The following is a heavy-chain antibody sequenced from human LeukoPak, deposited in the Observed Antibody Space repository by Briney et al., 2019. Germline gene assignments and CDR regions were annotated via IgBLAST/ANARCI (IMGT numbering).Heavy chain of an antibody. Sequence: ASVKVSCKVSGYTFTDYYMHWVQQAPGKGHEWMGLVDPEDGETIYAEKFQGRVTITADTSTDTAYMELSSLRSEDTAVYYCATGVLRFLEWYYYMDVWGKGTTVTVSS. D-gene: IGHD3-3*01. J-gene: IGHJ6*03. CDR1: GYTFTDYY. CDR3: ATGVLRFLEWYYYMDV. CDR2: VDPEDGET. V-gene: IGHV1-69-2*01.